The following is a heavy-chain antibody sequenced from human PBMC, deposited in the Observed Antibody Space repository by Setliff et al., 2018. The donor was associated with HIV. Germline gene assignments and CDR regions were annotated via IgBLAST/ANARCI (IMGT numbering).Heavy chain of an antibody. V-gene: IGHV3-23*01. D-gene: IGHD3-22*01. Sequence: PGGSLRLSCSASGFSFSNYAMSWVRQAPGKGLEWVSSISASGGTTYYAASVRGRFTSSRDNSKNTVFLQVNSLRAEDTAVYYCATSRLSHSSAWFDFWGQGTLVTVSS. CDR1: GFSFSNYA. CDR3: ATSRLSHSSAWFDF. J-gene: IGHJ4*02. CDR2: ISASGGTT.